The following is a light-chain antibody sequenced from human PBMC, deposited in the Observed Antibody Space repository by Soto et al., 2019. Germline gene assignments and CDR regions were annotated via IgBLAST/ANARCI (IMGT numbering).Light chain of an antibody. CDR1: QSISSY. CDR2: GTS. Sequence: DIQMTQSPSSLSASVGDRVTITCRASQSISSYLNWYQQKPGKAPKLLIYGTSSLQSGVPSRFSGSGESGTDFTLTISSLQPEDFGTYFCQQSHSTPWTFGRGTKVDIK. V-gene: IGKV1-39*01. J-gene: IGKJ1*01. CDR3: QQSHSTPWT.